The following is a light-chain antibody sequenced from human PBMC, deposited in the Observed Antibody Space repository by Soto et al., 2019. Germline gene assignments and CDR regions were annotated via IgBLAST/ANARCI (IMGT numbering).Light chain of an antibody. CDR1: QSVTNN. Sequence: EIVLTQSPATLSVSPGEGATLSCRASQSVTNNLAWYQQKPGQAPGLLIYGASTRATGIPARFSGSGSGTDFTLTISSLEPEDFAVYYCQQRSNWPPITFGQGTRLEIK. J-gene: IGKJ5*01. CDR2: GAS. V-gene: IGKV3-11*01. CDR3: QQRSNWPPIT.